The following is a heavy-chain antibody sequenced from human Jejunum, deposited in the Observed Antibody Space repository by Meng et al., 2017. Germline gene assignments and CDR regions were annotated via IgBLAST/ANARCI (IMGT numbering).Heavy chain of an antibody. CDR2: INGDGRTI. J-gene: IGHJ4*02. D-gene: IGHD1-1*01. CDR1: VFPFSTYS. Sequence: EVERVESGGCLVQPGGSLRLSCAASVFPFSTYSMHWVRPAPGKGLVWVSRINGDGRTISYADSLKGRFTVSRDNAKNTLYLQMNSLRAEDTAIYYCARGGNYYLDYWGQGTLVTVSS. CDR3: ARGGNYYLDY. V-gene: IGHV3-74*01.